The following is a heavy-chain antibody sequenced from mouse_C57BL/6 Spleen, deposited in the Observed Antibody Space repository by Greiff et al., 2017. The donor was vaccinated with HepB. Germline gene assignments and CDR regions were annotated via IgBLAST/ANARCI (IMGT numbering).Heavy chain of an antibody. CDR2: FYPGSGSI. CDR3: AVHEGASYSNYFPWFAY. Sequence: QVQLQQSGAELVKPGASVKLSCKASGYTFTEYTIHWVKQRSGQGLEWIGWFYPGSGSIKYNEKFKDKATLTADKSSSTVYMELSRLTSEDSAVYFCAVHEGASYSNYFPWFAYWGQGTLVTVSA. CDR1: GYTFTEYT. D-gene: IGHD2-5*01. J-gene: IGHJ3*01. V-gene: IGHV1-62-2*01.